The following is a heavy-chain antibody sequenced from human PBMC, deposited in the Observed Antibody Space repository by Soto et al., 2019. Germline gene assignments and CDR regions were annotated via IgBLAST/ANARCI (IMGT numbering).Heavy chain of an antibody. CDR1: GFTFSRYA. D-gene: IGHD6-25*01. J-gene: IGHJ4*02. CDR3: VKSATIAAAATDYFDY. Sequence: SLRLSCSVSGFTFSRYAMHWVRQAPGKGLEYVSGISSNGEKTYYADPVKGRFTISRDNSKNTLYLQMGSLRGEDTALYHCVKSATIAAAATDYFDYWGQGTLVTVSS. V-gene: IGHV3-64D*06. CDR2: ISSNGEKT.